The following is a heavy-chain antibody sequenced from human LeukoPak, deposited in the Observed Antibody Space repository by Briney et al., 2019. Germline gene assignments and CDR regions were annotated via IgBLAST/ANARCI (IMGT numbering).Heavy chain of an antibody. Sequence: GGSLRLSCAASGFTFSSYAMSWVRQAPGKGLERVSGISGSGGSTYYADSVKGRFTISRDNSKNTLYLQMNSLRAEDTAVYYCAKGAYDSSGYYYFDYWGQGTLVTVSS. J-gene: IGHJ4*02. CDR2: ISGSGGST. V-gene: IGHV3-23*01. CDR1: GFTFSSYA. CDR3: AKGAYDSSGYYYFDY. D-gene: IGHD3-22*01.